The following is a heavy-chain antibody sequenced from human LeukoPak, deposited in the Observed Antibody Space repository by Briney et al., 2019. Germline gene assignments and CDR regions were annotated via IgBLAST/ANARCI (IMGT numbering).Heavy chain of an antibody. D-gene: IGHD3-10*01. CDR2: ISAYNGNT. V-gene: IGHV1-18*01. J-gene: IGHJ4*02. CDR3: ARDLAVRGVILMGY. Sequence: GASVKVSCKASGYTFTSYGISWVRQAPGQGLEWMGWISAYNGNTNYAQKLQGRVTMTTDTSTSIAYMELRSLRSDDTAVYYCARDLAVRGVILMGYWGQGTLVTVSS. CDR1: GYTFTSYG.